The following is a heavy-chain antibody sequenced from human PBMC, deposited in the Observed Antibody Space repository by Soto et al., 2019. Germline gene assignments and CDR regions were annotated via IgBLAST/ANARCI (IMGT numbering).Heavy chain of an antibody. J-gene: IGHJ6*02. CDR2: INPRGNT. CDR1: GGCYSGSY. D-gene: IGHD2-15*01. V-gene: IGHV4-34*01. CDR3: ARRGSPPSYNYYGMDV. Sequence: WDTLSFTCAVCGGCYSGSYCSRMHHPPGPGLEWCGEINPRGNTNCNCPLKRRVTISLDTCKNQYSLKLSSVTAADTAVYYCARRGSPPSYNYYGMDVCGQRTTLTVSS.